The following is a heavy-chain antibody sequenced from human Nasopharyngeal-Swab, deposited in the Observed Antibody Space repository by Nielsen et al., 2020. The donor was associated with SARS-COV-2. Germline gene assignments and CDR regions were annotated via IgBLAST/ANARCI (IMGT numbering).Heavy chain of an antibody. CDR3: ARAQAAKDSRGHNYYYYYGMDV. D-gene: IGHD6-13*01. Sequence: WVRQAPGQGLEWMGWISAYNGNTNYAQKLQGRDTMTTDTSTSTAYMELRSLRSDDTAVYYCARAQAAKDSRGHNYYYYYGMDVWGQGTTVTVSS. CDR2: ISAYNGNT. V-gene: IGHV1-18*01. J-gene: IGHJ6*02.